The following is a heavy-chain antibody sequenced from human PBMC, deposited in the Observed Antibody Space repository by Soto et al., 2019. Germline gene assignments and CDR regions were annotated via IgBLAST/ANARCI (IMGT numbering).Heavy chain of an antibody. J-gene: IGHJ6*02. CDR3: AKNLGQNRRYGLDV. Sequence: GGPLRLSLSAAGVPIGNYAMTWVRQAPGKGLEWVSVISTSGANTDYGDSVRGRVTISRDNSKNTLYLQMSSLRGEDTAVFYCAKNLGQNRRYGLDVWGEGSTVTVSS. CDR2: ISTSGANT. V-gene: IGHV3-23*01. CDR1: GVPIGNYA.